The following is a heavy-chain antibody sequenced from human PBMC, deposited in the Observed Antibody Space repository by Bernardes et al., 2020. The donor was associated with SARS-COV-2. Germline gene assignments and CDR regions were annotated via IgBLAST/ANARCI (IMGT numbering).Heavy chain of an antibody. CDR3: ARVFRGSSSGLDY. CDR2: ISSSSSYI. V-gene: IGHV3-21*01. D-gene: IGHD6-13*01. Sequence: GGSLRLSCAASGFTFSSYSMNWVRQAPGKGLEWVSSISSSSSYIYYADSVKGRFTISRDNAKNSLYLQMNSLRAEDTAVYYCARVFRGSSSGLDYWGQGTLVTVSS. CDR1: GFTFSSYS. J-gene: IGHJ4*02.